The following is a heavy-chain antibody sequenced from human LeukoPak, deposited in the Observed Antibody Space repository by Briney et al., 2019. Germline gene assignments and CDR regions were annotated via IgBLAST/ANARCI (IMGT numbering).Heavy chain of an antibody. D-gene: IGHD3-3*01. Sequence: PGGSLRLSCTASGFTFGDYAMSWFRQAPGKGLEWVGFIRSKAYGGTTEYAASVKGRFTISRDDSKSIAYLQMNSLKTEDTAVYYCTRTHYDFWSGYYAFNYWGQGTLVTVSS. J-gene: IGHJ4*02. CDR2: IRSKAYGGTT. CDR1: GFTFGDYA. V-gene: IGHV3-49*03. CDR3: TRTHYDFWSGYYAFNY.